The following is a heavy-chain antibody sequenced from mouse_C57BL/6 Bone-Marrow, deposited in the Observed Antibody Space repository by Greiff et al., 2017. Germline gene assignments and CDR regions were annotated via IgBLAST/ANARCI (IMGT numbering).Heavy chain of an antibody. CDR2: LYPRDGST. CDR3: ARDYYGSSSSRVAY. J-gene: IGHJ3*01. V-gene: IGHV1-78*01. Sequence: VQLQQSDAALVKPGASVKISCKVSGYTFTDHTIHWMKQRPEQGLEWIGYLYPRDGSTKYNEKFKGKATLTADKSSSTAYMQRNSLTSEDSAVYFCARDYYGSSSSRVAYWGQGTLVTVSA. D-gene: IGHD1-1*01. CDR1: GYTFTDHT.